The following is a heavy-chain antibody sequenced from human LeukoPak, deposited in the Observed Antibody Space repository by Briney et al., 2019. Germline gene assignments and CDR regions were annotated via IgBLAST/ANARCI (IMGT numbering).Heavy chain of an antibody. Sequence: GGSLRLSCAASGFTFSSYSMNWVRQAPGKGLEWVSSISSSSSYIYYADSVRGRFTTSRDNAKNSLYLQMNSLRAEDTAVYYCARDLRGYSGYDESDYWGQGTLVTVSS. V-gene: IGHV3-21*01. CDR2: ISSSSSYI. J-gene: IGHJ4*02. CDR3: ARDLRGYSGYDESDY. CDR1: GFTFSSYS. D-gene: IGHD5-12*01.